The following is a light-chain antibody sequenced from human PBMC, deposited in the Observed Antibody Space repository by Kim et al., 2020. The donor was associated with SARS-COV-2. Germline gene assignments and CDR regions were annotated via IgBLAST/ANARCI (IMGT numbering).Light chain of an antibody. J-gene: IGLJ3*02. V-gene: IGLV3-1*01. CDR3: QAWDRSTAWV. CDR2: QDS. Sequence: SYELTQPPSVSVSPGQTASITCSGDKLGDKYACWYQQKPGQSPVLVIYQDSKRPSGIPERFSGSNSGNTATLTISGTQAMDEADYYCQAWDRSTAWVFGGGTQLTV. CDR1: KLGDKY.